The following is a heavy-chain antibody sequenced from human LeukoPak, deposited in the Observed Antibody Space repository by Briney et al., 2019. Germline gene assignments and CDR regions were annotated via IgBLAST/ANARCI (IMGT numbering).Heavy chain of an antibody. CDR2: IKSKTDGGTT. CDR3: TTSPYGGNPLLDY. CDR1: GFTFSNAW. J-gene: IGHJ4*02. V-gene: IGHV3-15*01. Sequence: KPGGSLRLSCAASGFTFSNAWMSWVRQAPGKGLEWVGRIKSKTDGGTTDYAAPMKGRFTISRDDSKNTLYLQMNSLKTEDTAVYYCTTSPYGGNPLLDYWGQGTLVTVSS. D-gene: IGHD4-23*01.